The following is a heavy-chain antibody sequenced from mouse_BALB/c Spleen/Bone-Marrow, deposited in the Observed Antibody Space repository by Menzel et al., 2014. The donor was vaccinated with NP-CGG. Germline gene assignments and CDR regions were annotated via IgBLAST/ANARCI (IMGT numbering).Heavy chain of an antibody. V-gene: IGHV5-9-2*01. CDR1: GFSFSNYG. D-gene: IGHD2-4*01. Sequence: EVKLVESGGGLVKSGGSLKLSCAASGFSFSNYGMSWVRQTPEKRLEWVATISGDGRYTFYSDSVKGRFTISRDNAKNNLYLQLSSLRSEDTALYYCARQAYYDQTEVSFVYWGQGTLVTVSA. CDR2: ISGDGRYT. J-gene: IGHJ3*01. CDR3: ARQAYYDQTEVSFVY.